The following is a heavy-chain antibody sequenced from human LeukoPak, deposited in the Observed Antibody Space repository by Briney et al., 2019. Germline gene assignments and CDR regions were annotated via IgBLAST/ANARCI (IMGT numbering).Heavy chain of an antibody. CDR2: IYYSGTT. CDR3: ATLPAGPASWFDP. Sequence: PSETLSLTCTVSSGSISSYYWSWIRQPPGKGPEWIGYIYYSGTTNYNPSLKSRVTILADTSKNQLSLRLSSVTAADTAVYCCATLPAGPASWFDPWGQGTLVTVSS. CDR1: SGSISSYY. V-gene: IGHV4-59*01. J-gene: IGHJ5*02.